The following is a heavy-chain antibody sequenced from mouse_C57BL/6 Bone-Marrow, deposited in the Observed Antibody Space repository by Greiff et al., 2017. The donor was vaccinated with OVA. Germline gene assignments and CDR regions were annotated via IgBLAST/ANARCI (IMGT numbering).Heavy chain of an antibody. Sequence: QVQLKQSGPGLVKPSQSLFLTCSITGFPITSGYYWIWIRQSPGKPLEWMGYITHSGETFYNPSLQSPISITRETSKNQFFLQLNSVTTEDTAMYYCAGDRGWGTAYWGQGTLVTVSA. CDR1: GFPITSGYY. D-gene: IGHD2-3*01. J-gene: IGHJ3*01. CDR3: AGDRGWGTAY. CDR2: ITHSGET. V-gene: IGHV12-3*01.